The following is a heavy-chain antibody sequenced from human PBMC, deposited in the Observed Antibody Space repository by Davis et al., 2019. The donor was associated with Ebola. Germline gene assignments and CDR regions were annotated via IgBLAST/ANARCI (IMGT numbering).Heavy chain of an antibody. D-gene: IGHD6-13*01. Sequence: GESLKISCAASGFTFSNYWMTWVRQAPGKGLEWVASIKQDGSEKFYVDSVKGQFSISRDNAKNSLYLQMNSLRAEDTAVYYCARGYDSSWYRGGYYGMDVWGQGTTVTVSS. CDR1: GFTFSNYW. CDR3: ARGYDSSWYRGGYYGMDV. V-gene: IGHV3-7*03. J-gene: IGHJ6*02. CDR2: IKQDGSEK.